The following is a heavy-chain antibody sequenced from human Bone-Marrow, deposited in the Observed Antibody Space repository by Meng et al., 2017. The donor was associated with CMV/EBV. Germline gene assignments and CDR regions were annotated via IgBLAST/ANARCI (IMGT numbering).Heavy chain of an antibody. Sequence: SVKVSCKASGGTFSSYAISWVRQAPGQGLEWMGGIIPILGIANYAQKFQGRVTITADKSTSTAYMELSSLRSEDTAVYYCARGGPRPYNWNYSVYYYYGMDVWGQGTTVTVSS. CDR2: IIPILGIA. CDR3: ARGGPRPYNWNYSVYYYYGMDV. J-gene: IGHJ6*02. D-gene: IGHD1-7*01. CDR1: GGTFSSYA. V-gene: IGHV1-69*10.